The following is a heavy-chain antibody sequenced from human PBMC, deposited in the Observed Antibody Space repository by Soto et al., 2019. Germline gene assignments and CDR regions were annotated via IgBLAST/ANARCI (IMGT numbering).Heavy chain of an antibody. CDR3: ARGGARSFDY. CDR1: GFTFNTHW. Sequence: EVQLVESGGGVVQPGGSLRLSCTASGFTFNTHWMTWVRQAPGKGLVWVSRIYFDGITTNYEASVKGRLSVSTDNAKNTVYLHENVRMDEDTTVLYCARGGARSFDYWGQGTLVTVSS. V-gene: IGHV3-74*01. CDR2: IYFDGITT. J-gene: IGHJ4*02.